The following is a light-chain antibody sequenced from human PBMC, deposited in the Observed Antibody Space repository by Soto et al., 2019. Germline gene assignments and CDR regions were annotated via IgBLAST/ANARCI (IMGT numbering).Light chain of an antibody. Sequence: QAVLTQPPSLSATPGQRVNISCSGSFSNIGDNAVNWYQQLPGAAPKLLIYDNSKRPSGIPDRFSGSKSGTSAILGITGLQTGDEADYYCGTWDSSLSAVVFGGGTKLTVL. CDR1: FSNIGDNA. V-gene: IGLV1-51*01. J-gene: IGLJ2*01. CDR3: GTWDSSLSAVV. CDR2: DNS.